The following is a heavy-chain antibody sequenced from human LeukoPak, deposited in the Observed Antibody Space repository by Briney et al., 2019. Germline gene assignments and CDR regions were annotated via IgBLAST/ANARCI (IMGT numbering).Heavy chain of an antibody. V-gene: IGHV3-30-3*01. CDR3: ARASEGDRSPDY. Sequence: GGSLRLSCAASGFTFSSYAMHWVRQAPGKGLEWVAVISYDGSNKYYADSVKGRFTISRDNSKNTLYLQMNSLRAEDTAVYYCARASEGDRSPDYWGQGTLVTVSS. D-gene: IGHD3-16*01. CDR2: ISYDGSNK. J-gene: IGHJ4*02. CDR1: GFTFSSYA.